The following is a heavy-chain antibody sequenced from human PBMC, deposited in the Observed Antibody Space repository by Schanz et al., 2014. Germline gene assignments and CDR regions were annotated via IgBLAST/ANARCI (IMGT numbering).Heavy chain of an antibody. CDR3: ARDLISSGWYG. CDR1: GYTTFTDYY. V-gene: IGHV1-2*04. J-gene: IGHJ4*02. CDR2: INPNSGDT. Sequence: QVQLVQSGAEVKKPGASVKVSCKASGYTTFTDYYIHWVRQAPGQGLEWMGWINPNSGDTNYAQKFQGWVTMTRDTSISTAYMEVSRLKSDDTAVYYCARDLISSGWYGWGQGTLVTVSS. D-gene: IGHD6-19*01.